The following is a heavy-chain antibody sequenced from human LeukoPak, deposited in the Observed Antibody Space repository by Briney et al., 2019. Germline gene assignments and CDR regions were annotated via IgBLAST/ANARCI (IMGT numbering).Heavy chain of an antibody. CDR3: ARQLGYCSGGSCYYFDY. J-gene: IGHJ4*02. D-gene: IGHD2-15*01. CDR1: GGSISSSNYY. CDR2: IHYSGNT. V-gene: IGHV4-39*07. Sequence: SETLSLTCTVSGGSISSSNYYWGWIRQPPGKGLEWIGSIHYSGNTYYNPSLKSRVSISLDTSKNHFSLKLTSVTAADTAVYYCARQLGYCSGGSCYYFDYWGQGTLVIVSS.